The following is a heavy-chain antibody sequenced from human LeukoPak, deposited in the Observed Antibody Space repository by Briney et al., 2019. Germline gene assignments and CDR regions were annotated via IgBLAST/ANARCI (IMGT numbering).Heavy chain of an antibody. CDR3: ARDWTNGDPKSNYYYYYGMDV. CDR1: GFTFSSYW. V-gene: IGHV3-74*01. D-gene: IGHD4-17*01. CDR2: INSDGSST. Sequence: PGGSLRLSCAASGFTFSSYWMHWVRQAPGKGLVWVSRINSDGSSTSYADSVKGRFTISRDNAKNSLYLQMNSLRAEDTAVYYCARDWTNGDPKSNYYYYYGMDVWGQGTTVTVSS. J-gene: IGHJ6*02.